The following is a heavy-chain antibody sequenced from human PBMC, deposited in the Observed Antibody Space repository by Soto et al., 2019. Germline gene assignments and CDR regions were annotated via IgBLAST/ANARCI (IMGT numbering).Heavy chain of an antibody. D-gene: IGHD4-4*01. CDR1: GFTFSNYD. V-gene: IGHV3-13*04. CDR3: ARDGGGNYCGYYYYAMDV. Sequence: EGQLVESGGGLVQPGGSLRLSCAASGFTFSNYDMHWVRQITGKGLEWVSALGTAGDTYYSGSVKGRFTVFRENAKNSLYLQMNSVRAEDTAVYYCARDGGGNYCGYYYYAMDVWGQGTTVTVSS. CDR2: LGTAGDT. J-gene: IGHJ6*02.